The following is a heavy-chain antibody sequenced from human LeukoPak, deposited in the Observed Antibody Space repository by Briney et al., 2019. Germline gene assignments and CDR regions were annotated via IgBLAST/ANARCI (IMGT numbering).Heavy chain of an antibody. Sequence: SETLSLTCSVSGGSVSSGSYHWSWIRQPPGKGLDWIGYIYYSGSTSYNPSLKSRVTISVDTSKNQFSLKLSSVTAADTAVYYCARATPSRSGLNYWGQGALVTVSS. CDR1: GGSVSSGSYH. CDR3: ARATPSRSGLNY. D-gene: IGHD6-19*01. V-gene: IGHV4-61*01. CDR2: IYYSGST. J-gene: IGHJ4*02.